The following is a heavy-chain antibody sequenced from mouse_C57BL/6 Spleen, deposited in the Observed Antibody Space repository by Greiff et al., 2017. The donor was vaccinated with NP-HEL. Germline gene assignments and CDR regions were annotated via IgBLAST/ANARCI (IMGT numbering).Heavy chain of an antibody. Sequence: VKLMESGPGILQSSQTLSLTCSFSGFSLSTSGMGVSWIRQPSGKGLEWLAHIYWDDDKRYNPSLKSRLTISKDTSRNQVFLKITSVDTADTATYYCARGAHYGSSPYYFDYWGQGTTLTVSS. D-gene: IGHD1-1*01. CDR2: IYWDDDK. V-gene: IGHV8-12*01. J-gene: IGHJ2*01. CDR1: GFSLSTSGMG. CDR3: ARGAHYGSSPYYFDY.